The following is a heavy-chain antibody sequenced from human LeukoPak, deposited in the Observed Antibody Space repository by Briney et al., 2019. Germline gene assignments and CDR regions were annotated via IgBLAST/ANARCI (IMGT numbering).Heavy chain of an antibody. J-gene: IGHJ3*02. CDR2: ISSSSSYI. V-gene: IGHV3-21*01. CDR3: ARDYAGATNDAFDI. Sequence: GGSLRLSFAASGFTFSSYSMNWVRQAPGKGLEWVSSISSSSSYIYYADSVKGRFTISRDNAKNSLYLQMNSLRAEDTAVYYCARDYAGATNDAFDIWGQGTMVTVSS. D-gene: IGHD1-26*01. CDR1: GFTFSSYS.